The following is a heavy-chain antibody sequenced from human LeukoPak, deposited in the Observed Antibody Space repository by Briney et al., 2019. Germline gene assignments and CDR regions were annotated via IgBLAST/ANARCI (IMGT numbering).Heavy chain of an antibody. V-gene: IGHV3-30*03. J-gene: IGHJ6*03. CDR3: ARSSGWYHRGPDYYYYYMDV. Sequence: GGSLRLSCAASGFTFSSYGMHWVRQAPGKGLEWVAVISYDGSNKYYADSVKSRFTISRDNAKNSLYLQMNSLRAEDTAVYYCARSSGWYHRGPDYYYYYMDVWGKGTTVTVS. CDR1: GFTFSSYG. CDR2: ISYDGSNK. D-gene: IGHD6-19*01.